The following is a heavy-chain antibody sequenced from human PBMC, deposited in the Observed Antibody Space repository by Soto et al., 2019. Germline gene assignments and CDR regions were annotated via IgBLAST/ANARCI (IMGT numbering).Heavy chain of an antibody. Sequence: PSETLSLTCAVYGGSFSGYYWSWIRQPPGKGLEWIGEINHSGSTNYNPSLKSRVTISVDTSKNQFSLKLSSVTAADTAVYYCAREEAWYSSSSLKGGWFDPWGQGTLVTVSS. J-gene: IGHJ5*02. CDR3: AREEAWYSSSSLKGGWFDP. CDR1: GGSFSGYY. D-gene: IGHD6-6*01. CDR2: INHSGST. V-gene: IGHV4-34*01.